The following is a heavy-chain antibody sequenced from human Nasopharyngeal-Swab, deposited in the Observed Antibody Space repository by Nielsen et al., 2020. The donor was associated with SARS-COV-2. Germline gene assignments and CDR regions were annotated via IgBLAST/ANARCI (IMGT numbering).Heavy chain of an antibody. CDR3: ASSPFITVMERALDH. CDR2: ISSSGSTT. V-gene: IGHV3-48*03. Sequence: GESLKISCEASRMMFSNYEMNWVRQAPGKGLEWVSYISSSGSTTYYADSVKGRFTISRDNAKNPLYLQMNSLSAEDTAVYYCASSPFITVMERALDHWGQGTLVTVSS. J-gene: IGHJ4*02. D-gene: IGHD3-22*01. CDR1: RMMFSNYE.